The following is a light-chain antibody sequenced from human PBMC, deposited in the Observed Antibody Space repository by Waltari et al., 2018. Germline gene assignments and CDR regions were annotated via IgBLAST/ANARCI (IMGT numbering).Light chain of an antibody. CDR2: GAS. CDR1: QDISRW. V-gene: IGKV1-12*01. Sequence: DIQMTQSPSSVSASVGDRVIITCRASQDISRWLAWDQQTPGKAPKFLVYGASTLQSGVPSRCRGTGSGTEFPLTISSLQPEDFATYYCQHGNTFPLTFGGGTKVEIK. CDR3: QHGNTFPLT. J-gene: IGKJ4*01.